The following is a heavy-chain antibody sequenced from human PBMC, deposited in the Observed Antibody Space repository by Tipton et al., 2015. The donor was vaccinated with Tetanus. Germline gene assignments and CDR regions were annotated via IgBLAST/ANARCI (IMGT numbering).Heavy chain of an antibody. CDR2: IYYSGST. CDR1: GGSISSYY. V-gene: IGHV4-59*12. J-gene: IGHJ3*02. CDR3: AREGAPRAFDI. Sequence: TLSLTCTVSGGSISSYYWSWIRQPPGKGLEWIGYIYYSGSTNYNPSLKSRVTISVDTSKNQFSLKLNSVTAADTAVYYCAREGAPRAFDIWGQGTMVTVSS.